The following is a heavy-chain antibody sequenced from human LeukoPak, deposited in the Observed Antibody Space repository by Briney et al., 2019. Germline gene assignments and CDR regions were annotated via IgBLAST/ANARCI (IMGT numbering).Heavy chain of an antibody. CDR3: ARRGGSYFLY. V-gene: IGHV4-59*08. CDR2: IYFSGTT. Sequence: PSESLSLTPTVSGGSISGYYWSSIWQPPGERQGWLGYIYFSGTTKYNPSLKSRVTISVDTSKKQFSRQLGSVTAVDTGVCYCARRGGSYFLYWGQGTLVTVSS. D-gene: IGHD3-16*01. CDR1: GGSISGYY. J-gene: IGHJ4*02.